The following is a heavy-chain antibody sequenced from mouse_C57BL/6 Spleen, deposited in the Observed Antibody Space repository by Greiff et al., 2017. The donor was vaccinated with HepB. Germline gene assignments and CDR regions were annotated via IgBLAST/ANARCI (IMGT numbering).Heavy chain of an antibody. V-gene: IGHV1-50*01. J-gene: IGHJ4*01. CDR2: IDPSDSYT. CDR1: GYTFTSYW. Sequence: QVQLQQPGAELVKPGASVKLSCKASGYTFTSYWMQWVKQRPGQGLEWIGEIDPSDSYTNYNQKFKGKATLTVDTSSSTAYMQLSSLTSEDSAVYYCALGYYGSYYAMDYWGQGTSVTVSS. CDR3: ALGYYGSYYAMDY. D-gene: IGHD1-1*01.